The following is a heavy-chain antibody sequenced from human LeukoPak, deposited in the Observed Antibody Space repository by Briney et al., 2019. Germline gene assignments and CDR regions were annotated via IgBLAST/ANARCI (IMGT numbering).Heavy chain of an antibody. CDR3: AKDPARAYYDILTGYY. Sequence: PGGSLRLPCAASGFTFSSYGMHWVRQAPGKGLEWVAFIRYDGSNKYYADSVKGRFTISRDNSKNTLYLQMNSLRAEDTAVYYCAKDPARAYYDILTGYYWGQGTLVTVSS. CDR2: IRYDGSNK. V-gene: IGHV3-30*02. J-gene: IGHJ4*02. CDR1: GFTFSSYG. D-gene: IGHD3-9*01.